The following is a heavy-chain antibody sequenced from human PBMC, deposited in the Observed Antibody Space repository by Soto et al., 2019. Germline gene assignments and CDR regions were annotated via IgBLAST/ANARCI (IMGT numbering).Heavy chain of an antibody. CDR2: ISSYNGNS. D-gene: IGHD3-22*01. CDR1: GYRFATSG. Sequence: QVKLVQSGAEVKKPGASIKVSCKASGYRFATSGMTWVRQDPGQGLEWVGWISSYNGNSNSDQNLQDRVTMTTDQSTTTAYLELRNLRPDDSSVYYCSRASQYYNASGYANWGQGTLVSVS. V-gene: IGHV1-18*01. CDR3: SRASQYYNASGYAN. J-gene: IGHJ4*02.